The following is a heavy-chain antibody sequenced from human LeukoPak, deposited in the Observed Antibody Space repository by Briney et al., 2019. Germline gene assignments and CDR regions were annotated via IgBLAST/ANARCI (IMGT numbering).Heavy chain of an antibody. J-gene: IGHJ4*02. CDR3: TTYKSGHY. CDR1: GFTFSGCD. CDR2: ITTKANTYAT. D-gene: IGHD3-3*01. Sequence: GGSLRLSCAASGFTFSGCDMHWVRQASGKGLEWVGRITTKANTYATAYAASLKGRFTISRDDSTNTAYLQMNNLRIEDTAVYYCTTYKSGHYWGQGVLATVSS. V-gene: IGHV3-73*01.